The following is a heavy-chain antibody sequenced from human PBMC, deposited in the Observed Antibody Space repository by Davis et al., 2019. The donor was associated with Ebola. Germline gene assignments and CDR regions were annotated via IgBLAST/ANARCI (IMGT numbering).Heavy chain of an antibody. CDR3: ARGREEGDIVLMAYDTFYL. D-gene: IGHD2-8*01. Sequence: GESLKISCAASGFTFSNYWMHWVRQAPGKGLEWVAVISYDGSNKYYADSVKGRFTISRDNSKNTLYLQMNSLRAEDTAVYYCARGREEGDIVLMAYDTFYLWGQGTLVTVSS. CDR1: GFTFSNYW. J-gene: IGHJ5*02. CDR2: ISYDGSNK. V-gene: IGHV3-30-3*01.